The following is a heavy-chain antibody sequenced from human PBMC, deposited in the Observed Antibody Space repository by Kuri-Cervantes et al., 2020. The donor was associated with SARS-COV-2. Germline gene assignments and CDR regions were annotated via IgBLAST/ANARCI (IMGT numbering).Heavy chain of an antibody. J-gene: IGHJ4*02. CDR1: GGSFSGYY. CDR2: INHSGST. V-gene: IGHV4-34*01. CDR3: ARGRIAAAGKTFDY. Sequence: SETLSLTCAVYGGSFSGYYWSWIRQPPGKGLEWIGEINHSGSTYYNPSLKSRVTISVDTSKNQFSLKLSSVTAADTAVYYCARGRIAAAGKTFDYWGQGTLVTVSS. D-gene: IGHD6-13*01.